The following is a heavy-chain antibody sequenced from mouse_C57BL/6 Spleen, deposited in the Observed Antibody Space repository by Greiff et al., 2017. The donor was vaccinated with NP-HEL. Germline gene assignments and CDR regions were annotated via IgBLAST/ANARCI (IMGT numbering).Heavy chain of an antibody. CDR2: IDPENGDT. CDR3: TLNYFDY. J-gene: IGHJ2*01. Sequence: VQLQQSGAELVRPGASVKLSCTASGFNIKDDYMHWVKQRPDQGLEWIGWIDPENGDTEYASKFQGKATITADTSSNTAYLQLSSLTSEDTAVYYCTLNYFDYWGQGSTLTVSS. V-gene: IGHV14-4*01. CDR1: GFNIKDDY.